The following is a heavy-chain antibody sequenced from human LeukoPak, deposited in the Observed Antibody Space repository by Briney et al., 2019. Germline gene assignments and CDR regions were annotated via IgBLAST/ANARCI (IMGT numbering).Heavy chain of an antibody. J-gene: IGHJ4*02. D-gene: IGHD6-19*01. CDR1: GYTFTGYY. V-gene: IGHV1-2*02. CDR3: ASWDSSGWYKDFDY. Sequence: GAPVKVSCKASGYTFTGYYMHWVRQAPGQGLEWMGWVNPNSGGTNYAQKFQGRVTMTRDTSISTAYMELSRLRSDDTAVYYCASWDSSGWYKDFDYWGQGTLVTVSS. CDR2: VNPNSGGT.